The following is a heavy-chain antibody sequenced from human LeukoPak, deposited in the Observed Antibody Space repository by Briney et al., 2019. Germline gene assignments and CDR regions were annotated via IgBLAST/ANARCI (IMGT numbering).Heavy chain of an antibody. V-gene: IGHV4-61*01. Sequence: PSETLSLTCTVSSYSISSGYYWSWIRQPPGKGLEWIGYIYYSGSTNYKPSLKRRVTISVDTSKNQFSLKLSSVTAADTAVYYCARETSQKGAHYMDVWGKGTTVTISS. D-gene: IGHD3-16*01. CDR3: ARETSQKGAHYMDV. J-gene: IGHJ6*03. CDR2: IYYSGST. CDR1: SYSISSGYY.